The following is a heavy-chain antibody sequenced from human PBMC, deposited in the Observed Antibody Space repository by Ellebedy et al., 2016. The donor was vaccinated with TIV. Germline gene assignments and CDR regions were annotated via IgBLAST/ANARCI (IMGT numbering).Heavy chain of an antibody. V-gene: IGHV4-61*01. CDR1: GGSVSSGRYY. CDR2: IYYSGST. CDR3: ARGYSYYYYYMDV. D-gene: IGHD1-26*01. J-gene: IGHJ6*03. Sequence: SETLSLTXTVSGGSVSSGRYYWSWIRQPPGKGLEWIGYIYYSGSTNYNPSLKSRVTISVDTSKNQFSLKLSSVTAADTAVYYCARGYSYYYYYMDVWGKGTTVTVSS.